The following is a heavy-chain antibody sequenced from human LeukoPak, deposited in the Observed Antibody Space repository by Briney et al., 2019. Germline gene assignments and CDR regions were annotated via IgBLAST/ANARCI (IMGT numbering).Heavy chain of an antibody. CDR2: IYYSGST. Sequence: SETLSLTCTVSGGSISSSSYYWGWIRQPPGKGLEWIGSIYYSGSTYYNPSLKSRVTISVDTSKNQFSLKLSSATAADTAVYYCARGRRSSGWKYWGQGTLVTVSS. V-gene: IGHV4-39*01. J-gene: IGHJ4*02. D-gene: IGHD6-19*01. CDR1: GGSISSSSYY. CDR3: ARGRRSSGWKY.